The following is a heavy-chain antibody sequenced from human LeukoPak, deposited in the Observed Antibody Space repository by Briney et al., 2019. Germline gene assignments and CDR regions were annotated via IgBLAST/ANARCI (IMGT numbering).Heavy chain of an antibody. J-gene: IGHJ1*01. Sequence: SETLSLTCAVYGGSFSGYYWSWIRQPPGKGLEWIGEINHSGSTNYNPSLKSRVTTSVDTSKNQFSLKLSSVTAADTAVYYCARGGTQLVQEDGYFQHWGQGTLVTVSS. CDR2: INHSGST. V-gene: IGHV4-34*01. D-gene: IGHD6-13*01. CDR1: GGSFSGYY. CDR3: ARGGTQLVQEDGYFQH.